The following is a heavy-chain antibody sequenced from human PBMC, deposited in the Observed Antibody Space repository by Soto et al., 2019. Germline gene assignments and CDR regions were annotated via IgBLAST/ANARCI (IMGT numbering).Heavy chain of an antibody. D-gene: IGHD3-10*01. CDR2: MFYSGST. J-gene: IGHJ5*02. Sequence: PSETLSLTCTVPGGSISSYYWSWIRQPPGKGLEWIGYMFYSGSTNYNPSLKSRVTMSVDTSKNQFSLKLSSVSAADTAVYYCARAVNYYGSGSFYWWFDPWGQGTLVTVSS. CDR3: ARAVNYYGSGSFYWWFDP. V-gene: IGHV4-59*01. CDR1: GGSISSYY.